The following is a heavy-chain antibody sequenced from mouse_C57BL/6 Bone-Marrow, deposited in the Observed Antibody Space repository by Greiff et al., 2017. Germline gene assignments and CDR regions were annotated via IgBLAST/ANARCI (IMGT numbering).Heavy chain of an antibody. D-gene: IGHD1-1*01. V-gene: IGHV1-63*01. CDR3: ARSDGSSPAWFAY. J-gene: IGHJ3*01. CDR1: GYTFTNYW. CDR2: IYPGGGYT. Sequence: QVQLKESGAELVRPGTSVKMSCKASGYTFTNYWIGWAKQRPGHGLEWIGDIYPGGGYTNYNEKFKGKATLTADKSSSTAYMQFSSLTSEDSAIYYCARSDGSSPAWFAYWGQGTLVTVSA.